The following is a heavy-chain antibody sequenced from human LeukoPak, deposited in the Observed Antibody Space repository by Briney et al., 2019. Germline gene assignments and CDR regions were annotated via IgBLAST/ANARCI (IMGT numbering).Heavy chain of an antibody. D-gene: IGHD3-9*01. J-gene: IGHJ4*02. CDR1: GYTLTELS. Sequence: ASVKVSCKVSGYTLTELSVHWVRQAPGKGLEWMGGFDPEDGETIYAQKFQGRVTMTEDTSTDTAYMELSSLRSEDTAVYYCATDGRGILSLAALDYWGQGTLVTVSS. V-gene: IGHV1-24*01. CDR2: FDPEDGET. CDR3: ATDGRGILSLAALDY.